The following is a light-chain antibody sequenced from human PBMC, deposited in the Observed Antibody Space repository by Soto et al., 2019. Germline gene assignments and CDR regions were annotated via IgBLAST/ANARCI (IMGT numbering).Light chain of an antibody. J-gene: IGLJ2*01. CDR1: SSDVGGYDF. CDR2: DVT. Sequence: QSALTRPASVSGCPGQSITISCTGTSSDVGGYDFVSWYQQRPGEAPKLVIYDVTNRPSGVSNRFSGSKSGNTASLTISGLQAEDEADYYCTSYTRGDIGIFGGGTKLTVL. CDR3: TSYTRGDIGI. V-gene: IGLV2-14*01.